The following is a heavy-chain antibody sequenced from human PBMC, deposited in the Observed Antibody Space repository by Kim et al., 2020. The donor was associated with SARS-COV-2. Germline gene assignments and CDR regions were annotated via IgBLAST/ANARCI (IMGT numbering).Heavy chain of an antibody. CDR3: ARIRRSSGNPFDY. Sequence: YSTSLKTRLTISKDTSKNQVVLTMTNMDPVDTATYYCARIRRSSGNPFDYWGQGTLVTVSS. D-gene: IGHD6-19*01. V-gene: IGHV2-70*01. J-gene: IGHJ4*02.